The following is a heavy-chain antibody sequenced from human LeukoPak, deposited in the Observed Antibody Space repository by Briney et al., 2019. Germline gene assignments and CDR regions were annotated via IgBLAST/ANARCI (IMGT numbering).Heavy chain of an antibody. D-gene: IGHD6-19*01. V-gene: IGHV4-34*01. CDR1: GGSFSGYY. CDR2: INHSGST. Sequence: SETLSLTCAVSGGSFSGYYWSWIRQPPGKGLEWSGEINHSGSTNYNPSLTSRVTISVDTSKNQFSLKLSSVTAADTAVYYCARLGYSSGWSVRYYYYYMDVWGKGTTVTVSS. CDR3: ARLGYSSGWSVRYYYYYMDV. J-gene: IGHJ6*03.